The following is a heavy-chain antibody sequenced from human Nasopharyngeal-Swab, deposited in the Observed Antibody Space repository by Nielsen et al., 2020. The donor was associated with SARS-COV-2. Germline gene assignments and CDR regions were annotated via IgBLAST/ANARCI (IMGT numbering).Heavy chain of an antibody. D-gene: IGHD3-22*01. CDR2: ISYDGSNK. V-gene: IGHV3-30-3*01. Sequence: GESLKISCAASGFTFSSYAVHWVRQAPGKGLECVAVISYDGSNKYYADSVKGRLTISRDNSKNTLSLQVNSLRAEDTAVYYCASSPLDSSGYYYGLDYWGQGTLVTVSS. CDR1: GFTFSSYA. CDR3: ASSPLDSSGYYYGLDY. J-gene: IGHJ4*02.